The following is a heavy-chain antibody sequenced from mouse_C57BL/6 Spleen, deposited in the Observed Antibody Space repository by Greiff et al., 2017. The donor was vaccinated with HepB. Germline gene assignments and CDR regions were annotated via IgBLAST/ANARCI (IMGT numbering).Heavy chain of an antibody. Sequence: VQLQQSGPGLVQPSQRLSITCTVSGFSLTSYGVHWVRQSPGKGLEWLGVIWSGGSTDYNAAFISRLSISKDNSKSQVFFKMNSLQADDTAIYYCARFPYYYGSSYPHYYAMDYWGQGTSVTVSS. CDR1: GFSLTSYG. V-gene: IGHV2-2*01. D-gene: IGHD1-1*01. J-gene: IGHJ4*01. CDR3: ARFPYYYGSSYPHYYAMDY. CDR2: IWSGGST.